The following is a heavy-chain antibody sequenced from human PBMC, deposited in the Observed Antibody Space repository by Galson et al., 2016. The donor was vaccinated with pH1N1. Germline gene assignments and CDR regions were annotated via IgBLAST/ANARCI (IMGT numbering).Heavy chain of an antibody. CDR1: GFSLSTSGLC. V-gene: IGHV2-70*01. CDR2: IDWDDDK. Sequence: PALVKPTQTLTLTCTFSGFSLSTSGLCVSWIRQPPGKALEWLALIDWDDDKYYSTSLKTRLTISKDTSKNKVVLTMTNMDPVDTATYYCAWIQYGDYVCYFDDTGQGTTVSVPS. D-gene: IGHD4-17*01. CDR3: AWIQYGDYVCYFDD. J-gene: IGHJ4*03.